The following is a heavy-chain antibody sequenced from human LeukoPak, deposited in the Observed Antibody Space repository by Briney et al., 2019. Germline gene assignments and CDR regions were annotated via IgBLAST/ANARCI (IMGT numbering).Heavy chain of an antibody. Sequence: SGTLSLTCAVPGDSISRGHWWNWVRQPPGKGLEWIGEIFHTGNTNYNPSLKSRVTMSVDKSKNQFSLNLTSVTATDTAVYYCARNHDWAFDYWGQGTLATVSS. V-gene: IGHV4-4*02. CDR2: IFHTGNT. CDR3: ARNHDWAFDY. J-gene: IGHJ4*02. D-gene: IGHD2-21*01. CDR1: GDSISRGHW.